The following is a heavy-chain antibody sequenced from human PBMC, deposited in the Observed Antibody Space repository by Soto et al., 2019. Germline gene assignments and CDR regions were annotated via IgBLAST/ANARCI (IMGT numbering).Heavy chain of an antibody. V-gene: IGHV3-30-3*01. D-gene: IGHD3-3*01. J-gene: IGHJ4*02. CDR2: ISYDGSNK. Sequence: GGSLRLSCAASGFTFSSYAMHWVRQAPGKGLEWVAVISYDGSNKYYADSVKGRFTISRDNSKNTLYLQMNSLRAEDTAVYYCARDGGGYDFWSGYYTSHYFDYWGQGTLVTVSS. CDR3: ARDGGGYDFWSGYYTSHYFDY. CDR1: GFTFSSYA.